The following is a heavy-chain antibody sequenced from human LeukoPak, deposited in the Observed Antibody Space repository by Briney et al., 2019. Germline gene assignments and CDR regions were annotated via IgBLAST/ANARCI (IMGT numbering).Heavy chain of an antibody. CDR2: IRHDGSTK. Sequence: PGGSLRLSCAASGFTFSSYGMYWVRQAPGKGLEWVAFIRHDGSTKHYADSVKGRFTISRDNSKNTLYVQMNSLRVEDMAVYYCAKGVCGGSCYFDYWGQGTLVTVSS. J-gene: IGHJ4*02. CDR1: GFTFSSYG. CDR3: AKGVCGGSCYFDY. D-gene: IGHD2-15*01. V-gene: IGHV3-30*02.